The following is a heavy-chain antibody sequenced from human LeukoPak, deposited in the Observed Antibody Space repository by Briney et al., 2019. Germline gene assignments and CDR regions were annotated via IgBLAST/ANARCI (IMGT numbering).Heavy chain of an antibody. CDR3: ARGSPRYCSGGSCYSETKYYFDY. CDR2: IKQDGSEK. CDR1: GFTFSSYW. V-gene: IGHV3-7*03. Sequence: GGSQRLSCAASGFTFSSYWMSWVRQAPGKGLEWVANIKQDGSEKYYVDSVKGRFTISRDNAKNSLYLQMNSLRAEDTAVYYCARGSPRYCSGGSCYSETKYYFDYWGQGTLVTVSS. D-gene: IGHD2-15*01. J-gene: IGHJ4*02.